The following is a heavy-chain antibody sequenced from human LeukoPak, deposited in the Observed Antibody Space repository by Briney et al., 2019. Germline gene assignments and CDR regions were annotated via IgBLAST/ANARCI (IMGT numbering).Heavy chain of an antibody. CDR2: IIPIFGTA. V-gene: IGHV1-69*13. CDR1: GGTFSSYA. J-gene: IGHJ4*02. CDR3: AADMGGLRWRRGESFDY. D-gene: IGHD4-23*01. Sequence: ASVKVSCKASGGTFSSYAISWVRQAPGQGLEWMGGIIPIFGTANYAQKFQGRVTITADESTSTAYMELSSLRSEDTAVYYCAADMGGLRWRRGESFDYWGQGTLVTVSS.